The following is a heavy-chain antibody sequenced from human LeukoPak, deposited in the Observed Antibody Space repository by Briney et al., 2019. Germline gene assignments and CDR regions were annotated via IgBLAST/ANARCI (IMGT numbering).Heavy chain of an antibody. CDR2: IYNSGNT. D-gene: IGHD3-10*01. CDR3: AREYYASGSNGAFDY. Sequence: PSETLSLTCTVSGGLISEHYWNWIRQPPGKGLEWIGYIYNSGNTYYNPSLKSRVTISVDTSKNQFSLKLSSVTAADTAVYYCAREYYASGSNGAFDYWGQGILVTVSS. CDR1: GGLISEHY. J-gene: IGHJ4*02. V-gene: IGHV4-59*11.